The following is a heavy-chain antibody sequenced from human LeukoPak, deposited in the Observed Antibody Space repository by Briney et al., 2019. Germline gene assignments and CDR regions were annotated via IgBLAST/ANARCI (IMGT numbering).Heavy chain of an antibody. J-gene: IGHJ4*02. D-gene: IGHD5-24*01. Sequence: PGGSVRLSCAASGFSFTTSMMSWVRRVPGQGLEWVSTILQDGETTFYADSVRGRFTISRDNYKDTLFLEMSSLRAEDTAIYYCTKRDGQAFDYWGQGALVTVSS. CDR1: GFSFTTSM. CDR3: TKRDGQAFDY. V-gene: IGHV3-23*01. CDR2: ILQDGETT.